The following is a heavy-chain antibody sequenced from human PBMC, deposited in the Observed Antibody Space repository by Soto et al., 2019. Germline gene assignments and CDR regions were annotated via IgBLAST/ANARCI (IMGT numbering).Heavy chain of an antibody. CDR1: GFTFGDYA. CDR2: IRSKAYGGTT. D-gene: IGHD6-13*01. J-gene: IGHJ6*02. Sequence: HPGGSLRLSCTASGFTFGDYAMSWFRQAPGKGLEWVGFIRSKAYGGTTEYAASVKGRFTISRDDSKSIAYLQMNSLKTEDTAVYYCTIFPPIAAAGPYGMDVWGQGTTVTVSS. V-gene: IGHV3-49*03. CDR3: TIFPPIAAAGPYGMDV.